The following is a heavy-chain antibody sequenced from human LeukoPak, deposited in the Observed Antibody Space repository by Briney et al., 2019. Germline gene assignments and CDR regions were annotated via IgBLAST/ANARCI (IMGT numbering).Heavy chain of an antibody. V-gene: IGHV3-21*01. CDR3: ARDRVRDYSDSSGYYPPRAFDY. CDR2: ISSTYGYK. J-gene: IGHJ4*02. CDR1: GFTFDYFG. Sequence: GGSLRLSCVASGFTFDYFGMNWVRQAPGKGLEWVSSISSTYGYKHYADSVKGRFTVSRDNPKNSLYLQVDSLRADDTATYYCARDRVRDYSDSSGYYPPRAFDYWGRGILVTVSS. D-gene: IGHD3-22*01.